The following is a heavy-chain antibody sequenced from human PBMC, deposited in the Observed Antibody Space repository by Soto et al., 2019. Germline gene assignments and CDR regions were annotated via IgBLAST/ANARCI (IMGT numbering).Heavy chain of an antibody. CDR3: ARHGDSGYEPGDYYYGMDV. J-gene: IGHJ6*02. CDR1: GGSISSSSYY. Sequence: PSETLSLTCTVSGGSISSSSYYWGWIRQPPGKGLEWIGSIYYSGSTYYNPSLKSRVTISVDTSKNQFSLKLSSVTAADTAVYYCARHGDSGYEPGDYYYGMDVWGQGTTVTVSS. CDR2: IYYSGST. D-gene: IGHD5-12*01. V-gene: IGHV4-39*01.